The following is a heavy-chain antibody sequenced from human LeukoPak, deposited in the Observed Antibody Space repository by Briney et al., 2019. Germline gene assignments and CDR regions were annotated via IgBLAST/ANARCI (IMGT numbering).Heavy chain of an antibody. Sequence: QSGRSLRLSCAASGFTFSNYAMHWVRQAPGQGLEWVAIISNDGSDERSADSVKGRFTISRDNSKNTLYLQMNSLRADDTAVYYCARPTPGEFSFLIDYRGQGTLVTVSS. CDR1: GFTFSNYA. CDR3: ARPTPGEFSFLIDY. D-gene: IGHD3-16*02. J-gene: IGHJ4*02. V-gene: IGHV3-30*01. CDR2: ISNDGSDE.